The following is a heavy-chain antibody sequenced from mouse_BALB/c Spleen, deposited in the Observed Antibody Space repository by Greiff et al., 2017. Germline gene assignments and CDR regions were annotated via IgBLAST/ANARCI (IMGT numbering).Heavy chain of an antibody. Sequence: EVMLVESGGGLVQPGGSRKLSCAASGFTFSDYGMAWVRQAPGKGPEWVAFISNLAYSIYYADTVTGRFTISRENAKNTLYLEMSSLRSEDTAMYYCARDEAARATRFAYWGQGTLVTVSA. D-gene: IGHD3-1*01. CDR1: GFTFSDYG. CDR2: ISNLAYSI. V-gene: IGHV5-15*02. CDR3: ARDEAARATRFAY. J-gene: IGHJ3*01.